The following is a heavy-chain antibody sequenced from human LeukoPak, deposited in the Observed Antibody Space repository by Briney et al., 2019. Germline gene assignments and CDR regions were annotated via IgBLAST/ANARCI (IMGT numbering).Heavy chain of an antibody. J-gene: IGHJ4*02. D-gene: IGHD3-22*01. CDR1: GYTFTSYY. CDR2: INPSGGRT. V-gene: IGHV1-46*04. Sequence: ASVKVSCKASGYTFTSYYMHWVRQAPGQGLYWVGMINPSGGRTAYAQKLQGRVTITRDMSTTTVYMELSSLRSEDTAVYYCARENYYDSTGYKSDYWGQGTLVTVSS. CDR3: ARENYYDSTGYKSDY.